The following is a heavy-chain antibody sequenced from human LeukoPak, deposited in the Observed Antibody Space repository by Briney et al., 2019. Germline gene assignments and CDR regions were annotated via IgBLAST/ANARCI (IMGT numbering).Heavy chain of an antibody. Sequence: SQTLSLTCAISGDSVSSNSAAWNWIRQSPSRGLEWLGRTYYRSKWYNDYAVSVKSRITINPDTSKNQFSLQLNSVTPGDTAVYYCARGKGYCSSTSCSYYYYYMDVWGKGTTVTVSS. V-gene: IGHV6-1*01. CDR2: TYYRSKWYN. CDR3: ARGKGYCSSTSCSYYYYYMDV. J-gene: IGHJ6*03. D-gene: IGHD2-2*01. CDR1: GDSVSSNSAA.